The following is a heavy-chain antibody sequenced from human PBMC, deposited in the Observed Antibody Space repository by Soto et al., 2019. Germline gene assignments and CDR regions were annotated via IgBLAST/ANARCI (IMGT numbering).Heavy chain of an antibody. J-gene: IGHJ6*02. CDR1: GFPFSMYA. Sequence: PGGSLRLSCAASGFPFSMYAMIWVRQAPGKGLEWVSSVSGSVERTYYADSVRGRFTMSRDNSKKMVYLEMSSLRFEDTATYYCAGALENPYFYYGLNVWGQGTTVTVSS. V-gene: IGHV3-23*01. D-gene: IGHD1-1*01. CDR2: VSGSVERT. CDR3: AGALENPYFYYGLNV.